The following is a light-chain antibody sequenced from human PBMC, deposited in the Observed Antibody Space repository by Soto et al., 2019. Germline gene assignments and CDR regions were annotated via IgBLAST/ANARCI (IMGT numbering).Light chain of an antibody. CDR3: QKYNSAPQT. V-gene: IGKV1-27*01. J-gene: IGKJ1*01. CDR1: QGISNE. Sequence: DIPMTQSPSSLSASVGYRFTITCRASQGISNELAWYQQKPGKVPQLLIYAASTLQSGVPSRFSGSVSGTDFTLTISSLQPEDVATYYCQKYNSAPQTFGQGTKVEIK. CDR2: AAS.